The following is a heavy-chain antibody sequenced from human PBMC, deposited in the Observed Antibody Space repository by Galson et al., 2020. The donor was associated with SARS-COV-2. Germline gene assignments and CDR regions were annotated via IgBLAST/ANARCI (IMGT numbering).Heavy chain of an antibody. CDR3: AREAGVRMGYYGSGSHFDS. CDR1: GGSIRGYY. CDR2: TYYSGST. D-gene: IGHD3-10*01. Sequence: ASETLSLTCSVSGGSIRGYYWSWIRQPPGKQLEWIGYTYYSGSTNYNPSLESRVTISVDTSKNQFSLNLTSVAAADTAIYYCAREAGVRMGYYGSGSHFDSWGQGTLVTVSS. J-gene: IGHJ4*02. V-gene: IGHV4-59*01.